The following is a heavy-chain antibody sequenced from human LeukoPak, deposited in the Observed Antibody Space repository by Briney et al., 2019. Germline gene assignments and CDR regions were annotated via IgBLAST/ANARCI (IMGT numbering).Heavy chain of an antibody. D-gene: IGHD3-22*01. CDR3: ARIQYYYDSSGYEAMSYFDY. Sequence: PGGSLRLSCAASGFTFSSYGMHWVRQAPGKGLEWVAGIWYDGSNKYYADSVKGRFTISRDNSKNTLYLQMNSLRAEDTAVYYCARIQYYYDSSGYEAMSYFDYWGQGTLVTVSS. V-gene: IGHV3-33*01. CDR2: IWYDGSNK. J-gene: IGHJ4*02. CDR1: GFTFSSYG.